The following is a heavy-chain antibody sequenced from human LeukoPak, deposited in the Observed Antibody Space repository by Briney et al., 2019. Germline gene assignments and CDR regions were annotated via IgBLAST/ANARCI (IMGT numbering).Heavy chain of an antibody. CDR2: ISSGGSTI. J-gene: IGHJ3*02. Sequence: PGGSLRLSCAASGFTFSSYSMNWVRQAPGKGLEWVSYISSGGSTIYYADSVKGRFTISRDNAKNSLYLQMNSLRAEDTAVYYCARDVCGGDCYSAFDIWGRGTMVTVSS. CDR3: ARDVCGGDCYSAFDI. V-gene: IGHV3-48*01. CDR1: GFTFSSYS. D-gene: IGHD2-21*01.